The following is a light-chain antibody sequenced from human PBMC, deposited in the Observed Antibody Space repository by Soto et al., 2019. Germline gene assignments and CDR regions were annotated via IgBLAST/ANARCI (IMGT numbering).Light chain of an antibody. CDR2: AAS. J-gene: IGKJ5*01. CDR3: QQSYSIPLT. CDR1: QSIGTS. Sequence: DIQMTQSPPSLSASVGDRVTINCRASQSIGTSLNWYQQKPGTAPKLLIYAASSLQSGVPSRFRGGGSGTDFTLTISSLQPEDFATYYCQQSYSIPLTFGQGTRLEIK. V-gene: IGKV1-39*01.